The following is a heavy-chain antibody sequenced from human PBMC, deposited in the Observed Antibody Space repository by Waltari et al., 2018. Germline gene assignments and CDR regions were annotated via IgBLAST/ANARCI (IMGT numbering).Heavy chain of an antibody. Sequence: EVQLLESGGGLVQPGGSLRLSCAASGFTFTNYAMSWVRQAPGKGLEWGSTLNNSGGSTYYTDSVKGRFTMSRDTSTNTLDLQMNSLGAEDTAIYYCAKEAPGITASGIPFDRWGQGTLVTVSS. J-gene: IGHJ4*02. V-gene: IGHV3-23*01. CDR1: GFTFTNYA. CDR2: LNNSGGST. CDR3: AKEAPGITASGIPFDR. D-gene: IGHD6-13*01.